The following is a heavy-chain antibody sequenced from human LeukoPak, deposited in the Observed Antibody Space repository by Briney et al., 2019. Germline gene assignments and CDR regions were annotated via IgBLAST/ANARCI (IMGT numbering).Heavy chain of an antibody. CDR3: ARGSVGATHNWFDP. V-gene: IGHV1-18*01. J-gene: IGHJ5*02. CDR1: RGTFSSYA. D-gene: IGHD1-26*01. CDR2: ISAYTGNT. Sequence: APVKVSCKASRGTFSSYAISWVRQAPGHGLEWMGWISAYTGNTNYAQKLQGRVTMTSDTSTSTAYMELRCLRSDDTAVYYCARGSVGATHNWFDPWGQGTLVTVSS.